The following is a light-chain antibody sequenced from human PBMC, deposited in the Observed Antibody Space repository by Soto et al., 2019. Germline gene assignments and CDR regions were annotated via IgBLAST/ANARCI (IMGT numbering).Light chain of an antibody. Sequence: ESVLTQSPGTLSLSPGERASLSCRASQSISDTYLAWYQQKPDQAPRLLIYGASSRATGIPDRFSGSGSGTEFTLTISRLEPEDFAVYYCQQWGGSPGYTFGQGTKLEIK. CDR2: GAS. CDR3: QQWGGSPGYT. J-gene: IGKJ2*01. V-gene: IGKV3-20*01. CDR1: QSISDTY.